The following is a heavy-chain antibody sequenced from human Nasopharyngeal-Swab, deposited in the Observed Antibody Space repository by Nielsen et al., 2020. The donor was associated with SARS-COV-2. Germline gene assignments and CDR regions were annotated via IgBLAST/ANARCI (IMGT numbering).Heavy chain of an antibody. CDR1: GGSISSYY. Sequence: SETLSLTCTVSGGSISSYYWSRIRQPPGKGLEWIGYIYYSGSTSYNPSLKSRVTISVDTSKNQFSLKLSSVTAADTAVYYCASGLNWFPFDYWGQGTLVTVSS. J-gene: IGHJ4*02. CDR2: IYYSGST. CDR3: ASGLNWFPFDY. V-gene: IGHV4-59*01. D-gene: IGHD3-9*01.